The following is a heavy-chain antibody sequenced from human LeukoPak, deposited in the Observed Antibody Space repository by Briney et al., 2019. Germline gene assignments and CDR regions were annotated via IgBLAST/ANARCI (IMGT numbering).Heavy chain of an antibody. D-gene: IGHD3-10*01. V-gene: IGHV3-11*06. CDR2: ISTTSSYT. Sequence: GGSLRLSCAASGFNFNDFYMSWIRQAPGKGLEWVSYISTTSSYTSYADSVRGRFTISRDNAKNSLYLQMNSLRAEDTAIYYCARDGEFALDYWGQGTLVTASS. CDR1: GFNFNDFY. J-gene: IGHJ4*02. CDR3: ARDGEFALDY.